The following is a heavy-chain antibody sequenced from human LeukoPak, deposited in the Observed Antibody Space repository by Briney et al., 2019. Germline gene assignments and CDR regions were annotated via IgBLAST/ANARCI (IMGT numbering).Heavy chain of an antibody. CDR3: ATGLGTTVVTPESDAFDI. D-gene: IGHD4-23*01. Sequence: ASVKVSCKVSGYTLTELSMHWVRQAPGKGLEWMGGFDPEDGETIYAQKFQGRVTMTEDTSTDTAYMELSSLRSEDTAVYYCATGLGTTVVTPESDAFDIWGQGTMVTVSS. J-gene: IGHJ3*02. CDR1: GYTLTELS. CDR2: FDPEDGET. V-gene: IGHV1-24*01.